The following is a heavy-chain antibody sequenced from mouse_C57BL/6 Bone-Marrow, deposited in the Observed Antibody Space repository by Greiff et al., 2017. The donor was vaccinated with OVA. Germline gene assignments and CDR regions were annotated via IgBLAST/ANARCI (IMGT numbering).Heavy chain of an antibody. V-gene: IGHV3-6*01. J-gene: IGHJ3*01. Sequence: EVQLQESGPGLVKPSQSLSLTCSVTGYSITSGYYWNWIRQFPGNKLEWMGYISYDGSNNYNPSLKNRISITRDTSKNQFFLKLNSVTTEDTATYYCAREDGYDWFAYWGQGTLVTVSA. CDR2: ISYDGSN. CDR1: GYSITSGYY. D-gene: IGHD2-2*01. CDR3: AREDGYDWFAY.